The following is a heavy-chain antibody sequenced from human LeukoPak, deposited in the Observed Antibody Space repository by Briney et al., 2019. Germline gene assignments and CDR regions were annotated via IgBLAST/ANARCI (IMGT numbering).Heavy chain of an antibody. CDR1: SAAISRSY. D-gene: IGHD5-24*01. CDR3: ARLPEGGYATSLGWLGP. Sequence: SETLSLTSTVPSAAISRSYWIWIRQTPGKGLEWIGYISYSGVSTYNPSLGSRVTISRDTSKNEVSLNLSSVTAADTAVYFCARLPEGGYATSLGWLGPWGQGTRVTVSS. V-gene: IGHV4-59*08. CDR2: ISYSGVS. J-gene: IGHJ5*02.